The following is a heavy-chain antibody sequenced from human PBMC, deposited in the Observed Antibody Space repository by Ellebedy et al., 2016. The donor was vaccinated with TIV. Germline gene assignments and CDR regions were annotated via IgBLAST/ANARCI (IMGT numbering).Heavy chain of an antibody. V-gene: IGHV1-69*05. CDR1: GYTFTGNY. J-gene: IGHJ6*02. CDR3: ARVLRATSGMDV. D-gene: IGHD4/OR15-4a*01. CDR2: IIPFLRRP. Sequence: ASVKVSCKASGYTFTGNYIHWVRQAPGQGLEWMGGIIPFLRRPNYAQKFQGKVTFTGESANIAYMELSNLTPEDTAVYYCARVLRATSGMDVWGQGTTVIVS.